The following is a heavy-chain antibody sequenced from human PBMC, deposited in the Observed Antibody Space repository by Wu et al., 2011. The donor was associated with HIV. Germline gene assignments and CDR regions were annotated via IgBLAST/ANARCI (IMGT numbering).Heavy chain of an antibody. V-gene: IGHV1-69*05. CDR3: ARVEYGSGSYDSDYYYYYGMDV. CDR1: GGTFSSYA. D-gene: IGHD3-10*01. CDR2: IIPIFGTA. J-gene: IGHJ6*02. Sequence: QVQLVQSGAEVKKPGSSVKVSCKASGGTFSSYAISWVRQAPGQGLEWMGGIIPIFGTANYAQKFQGRVTITTDESTSTAYMELSSLRSEDTAVYYCARVEYGSGSYDSDYYYYYGMDVWGQGTTVTVSS.